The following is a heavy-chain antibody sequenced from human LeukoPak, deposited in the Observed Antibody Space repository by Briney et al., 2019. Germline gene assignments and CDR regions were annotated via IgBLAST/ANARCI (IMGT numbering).Heavy chain of an antibody. CDR3: ATMDVDGRGSDWFNT. V-gene: IGHV1-8*02. D-gene: IGHD2-2*03. CDR1: GNTFTNYG. Sequence: ASVKVSCKASGNTFTNYGITWVRQATGQRLEWLGWMTPNSGDSGYAQKFKGRVTMTGNTAISTAYMELRDLRSEDTAVYYCATMDVDGRGSDWFNTWGQGTLVTVSS. CDR2: MTPNSGDS. J-gene: IGHJ5*02.